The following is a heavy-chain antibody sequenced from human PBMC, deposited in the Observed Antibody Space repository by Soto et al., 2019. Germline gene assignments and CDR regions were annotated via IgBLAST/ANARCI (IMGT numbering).Heavy chain of an antibody. Sequence: GGSLRLSCVASGFTFSTYAMSWVRQAPGKGLEWVSAISGSGRSTYYADSVKGRFTISRDNSKNTLYLQLNFLRAEDTAVYYCAKDLNPYRVVVAATFDYWGQGTLVTVSS. V-gene: IGHV3-23*01. D-gene: IGHD2-15*01. CDR2: ISGSGRST. J-gene: IGHJ4*02. CDR3: AKDLNPYRVVVAATFDY. CDR1: GFTFSTYA.